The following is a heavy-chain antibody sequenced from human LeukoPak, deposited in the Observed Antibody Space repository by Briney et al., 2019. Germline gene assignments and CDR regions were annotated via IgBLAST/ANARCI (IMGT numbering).Heavy chain of an antibody. J-gene: IGHJ5*02. CDR1: GASISSGYW. CDR3: AQSLGSGNWIGNWFDP. V-gene: IGHV4-38-2*01. D-gene: IGHD1-1*01. CDR2: IYYTGRT. Sequence: SETLSLTCAVSGASISSGYWWSWVRQPPGKGLEWTGTIYYTGRTYYNPSLESRLTISVDTSKNQFSLKLTSVTAADTAIYYCAQSLGSGNWIGNWFDPWGQGTLVTVSS.